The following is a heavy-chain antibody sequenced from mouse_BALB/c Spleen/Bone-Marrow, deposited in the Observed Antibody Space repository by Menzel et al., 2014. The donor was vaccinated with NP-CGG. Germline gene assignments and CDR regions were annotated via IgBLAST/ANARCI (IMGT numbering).Heavy chain of an antibody. V-gene: IGHV1-67*01. CDR1: GYTFTDYA. Sequence: QVQLQQSGPELVRPGVSVKISCKGSGYTFTDYAMHWVKQSHAKSLEWIGVISTYSDNTNYNQKFKGKATMTVDKSSSTAYMELARLTSEDSAIYYCARRGYGSSPFDYWGQGTTLTVSS. CDR2: ISTYSDNT. CDR3: ARRGYGSSPFDY. J-gene: IGHJ2*01. D-gene: IGHD1-1*01.